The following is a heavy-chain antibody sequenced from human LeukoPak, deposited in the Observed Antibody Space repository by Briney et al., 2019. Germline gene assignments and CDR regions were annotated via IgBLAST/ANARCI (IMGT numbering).Heavy chain of an antibody. D-gene: IGHD4-11*01. J-gene: IGHJ3*02. V-gene: IGHV4-39*01. CDR2: IYYSGST. CDR1: GGSIITRSYY. CDR3: ARHDYSNEDPDAFDI. Sequence: ASETLSLTCTVSGGSIITRSYYWGWLRQPPGKGLEWIGSIYYSGSTYYNPSLKSRVTISVDTSKNQFSLKLSSVTAEDTAVYYCARHDYSNEDPDAFDIWGQGTMVTVSS.